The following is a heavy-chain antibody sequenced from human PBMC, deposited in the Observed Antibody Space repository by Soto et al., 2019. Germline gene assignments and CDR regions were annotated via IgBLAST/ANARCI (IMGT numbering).Heavy chain of an antibody. CDR1: GYTFTSYG. CDR2: ISAYNGNT. J-gene: IGHJ4*02. D-gene: IGHD2-15*01. Sequence: ASVKVSCKASGYTFTSYGISWVRQAPGQGLEWMGWISAYNGNTNYAQKLQGRVTMTTDTSTSTAYMELRSLRSDDTAVYYCARVTGYCSGGSCYGDRHDYGDYERVDYFDYWGQGTLVTVSS. V-gene: IGHV1-18*01. CDR3: ARVTGYCSGGSCYGDRHDYGDYERVDYFDY.